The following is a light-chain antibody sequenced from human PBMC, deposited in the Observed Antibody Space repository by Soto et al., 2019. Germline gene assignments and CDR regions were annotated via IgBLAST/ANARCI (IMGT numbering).Light chain of an antibody. Sequence: EIVLTQSPGTLSLSPGERAALSCGASQSVNNNYLAWYQQIPGQAPRLLIYGAPSRASGIPDRFSGSGSGTDFTLTISRLEPEDFAVYYCQQYGDSPYTFGQGTKLQIK. CDR3: QQYGDSPYT. CDR2: GAP. J-gene: IGKJ2*01. CDR1: QSVNNNY. V-gene: IGKV3-20*01.